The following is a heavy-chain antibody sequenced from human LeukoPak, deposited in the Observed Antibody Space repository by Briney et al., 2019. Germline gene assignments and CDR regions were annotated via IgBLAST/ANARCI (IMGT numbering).Heavy chain of an antibody. CDR3: ARAGGLAAGNNWFAP. Sequence: SETLSLTCSVSSGSISSYYWSWIRQPPGKGLEWIGYIYYSGTTNYNPSLKSRVTISVDTSKNQFYLKLRSVTAADTAVYHCARAGGLAAGNNWFAPWGQGTLVTVSS. CDR1: SGSISSYY. V-gene: IGHV4-59*12. CDR2: IYYSGTT. J-gene: IGHJ5*02. D-gene: IGHD6-25*01.